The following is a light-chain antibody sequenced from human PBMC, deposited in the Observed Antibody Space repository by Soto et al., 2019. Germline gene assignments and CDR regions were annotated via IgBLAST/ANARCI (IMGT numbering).Light chain of an antibody. CDR3: CSYARSFTWV. CDR1: RSDVESDNV. J-gene: IGLJ3*02. V-gene: IGLV2-23*02. CDR2: EVT. Sequence: QSALTQPASVSGSPGQSITISCTGARSDVESDNVVSWYQQHPGKAPKLMIYEVTKRPSGISNRFSGSKSGNTASLTISWLQAEDEAEYYCCSYARSFTWVFGGGTKLTVL.